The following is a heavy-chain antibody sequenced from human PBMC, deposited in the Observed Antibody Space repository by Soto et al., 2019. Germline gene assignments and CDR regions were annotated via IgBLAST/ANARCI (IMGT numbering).Heavy chain of an antibody. J-gene: IGHJ6*02. V-gene: IGHV3-11*01. CDR2: ISSSGSTI. Sequence: QVQLVESGGGLVKPGGSLRLSCAASGFTFSDYYMSWIRQAPGKGLEWVSYISSSGSTIYYADSVKGRFTISRDNDKNSLYLQMNSLRAEDTAVYYCAREEEAEDVHYYGMDVWGQGTTVTVSS. CDR3: AREEEAEDVHYYGMDV. CDR1: GFTFSDYY. D-gene: IGHD6-13*01.